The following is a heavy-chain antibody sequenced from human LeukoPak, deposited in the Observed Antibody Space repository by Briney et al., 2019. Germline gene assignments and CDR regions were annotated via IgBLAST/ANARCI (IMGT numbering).Heavy chain of an antibody. V-gene: IGHV3-74*01. CDR3: ASSRSRVRGVIIPTD. Sequence: PGGSLRLSCAASGFAFSSYWMHWVRQAPGKGLVWVSRINSDGSSTSYADSVKGRFTISRDNAKNTLYLQMNSLRAEDTAVYYCASSRSRVRGVIIPTDWGQGTLVTVSS. J-gene: IGHJ4*02. CDR1: GFAFSSYW. D-gene: IGHD3-10*01. CDR2: INSDGSST.